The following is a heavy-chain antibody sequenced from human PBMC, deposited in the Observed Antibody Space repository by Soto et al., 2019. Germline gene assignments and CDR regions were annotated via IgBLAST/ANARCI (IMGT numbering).Heavy chain of an antibody. Sequence: PGGSLRLSCAASGFTFSSYGMHWVRQAPGKGLEWVAVIWYDGSNKYYADSVKGRFTISRDNSKNTLYLQMNSLRAEDTAVYYCARGSIYGDYDKGSFDYWGQGTLVTVSS. J-gene: IGHJ4*02. CDR3: ARGSIYGDYDKGSFDY. CDR1: GFTFSSYG. V-gene: IGHV3-33*01. CDR2: IWYDGSNK. D-gene: IGHD4-17*01.